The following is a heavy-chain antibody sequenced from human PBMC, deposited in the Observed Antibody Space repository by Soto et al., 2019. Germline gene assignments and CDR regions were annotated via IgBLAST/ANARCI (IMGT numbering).Heavy chain of an antibody. CDR2: IYSGGST. CDR3: ARSIAAAGNYYYYMDV. J-gene: IGHJ6*03. CDR1: GFTVSSNY. D-gene: IGHD6-13*01. V-gene: IGHV3-53*01. Sequence: GGSLRLSCAASGFTVSSNYMSWVRQAPGKGLEWVSVIYSGGSTYYADSVKGRFTISRDNSKNTLYLQMNSLRAEDTAVYYCARSIAAAGNYYYYMDVWGKGTTVTVSS.